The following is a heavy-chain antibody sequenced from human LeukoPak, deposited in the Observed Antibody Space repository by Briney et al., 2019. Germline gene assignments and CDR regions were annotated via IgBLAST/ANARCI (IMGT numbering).Heavy chain of an antibody. D-gene: IGHD3-22*01. CDR3: VRPSDSSGYYYYYDMDV. J-gene: IGHJ6*03. V-gene: IGHV1-69*05. CDR2: IIPIFGTA. CDR1: GGTFSSYA. Sequence: SVTVSCKASGGTFSSYAISWVRQAPGQGLEWMGGIIPIFGTANYAQKFQGRVTITTDESTSTAYMELSSLRSEDTAVYYCVRPSDSSGYYYYYDMDVWGKGTTVTVSS.